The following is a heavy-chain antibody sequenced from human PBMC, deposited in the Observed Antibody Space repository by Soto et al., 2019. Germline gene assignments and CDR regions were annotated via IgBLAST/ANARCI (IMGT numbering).Heavy chain of an antibody. Sequence: PGGSLRLSCVASGFPFSNYAMTWVRQAPGKGLEWVSALSGSGVSTYYADSVMGRFTISRDNSKNTVYLQMNSLRAADTAVYYCARGPSGDKVDYWGQGTLVTVSS. D-gene: IGHD7-27*01. J-gene: IGHJ4*02. CDR2: LSGSGVST. V-gene: IGHV3-23*01. CDR1: GFPFSNYA. CDR3: ARGPSGDKVDY.